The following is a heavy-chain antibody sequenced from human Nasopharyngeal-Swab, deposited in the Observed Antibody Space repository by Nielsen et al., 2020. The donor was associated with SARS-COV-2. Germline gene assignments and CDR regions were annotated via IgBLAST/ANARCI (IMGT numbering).Heavy chain of an antibody. V-gene: IGHV3-74*01. CDR2: INSDGSST. D-gene: IGHD4-11*01. CDR1: GFTFSSYW. Sequence: GESLKISCAASGFTFSSYWMNWVRQAPGKGLVWVSRINSDGSSTSYADSVKGRFTISRDNAKNTLYLQMNSLRAEDTAVYYCARSPTDYSNYAFDYWGQGTLVTVSS. CDR3: ARSPTDYSNYAFDY. J-gene: IGHJ4*02.